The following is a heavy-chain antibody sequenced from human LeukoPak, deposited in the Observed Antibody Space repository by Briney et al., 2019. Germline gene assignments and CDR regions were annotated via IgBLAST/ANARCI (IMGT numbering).Heavy chain of an antibody. CDR1: GGSFSGYY. D-gene: IGHD1-26*01. J-gene: IGHJ6*03. CDR3: ARGPRSGSYRFYYYYMDV. V-gene: IGHV4-34*01. CDR2: INHSGST. Sequence: SETLSLTCAVYGGSFSGYYWSWIRQPPGKGLEWIGEINHSGSTNYNPSLKSRVTISVDTSKSQFSLKLSSVTAADTAVYYCARGPRSGSYRFYYYYMDVWGKGTTVTVSS.